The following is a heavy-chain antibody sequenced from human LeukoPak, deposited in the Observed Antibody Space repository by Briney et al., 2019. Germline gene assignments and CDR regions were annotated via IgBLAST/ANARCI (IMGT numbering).Heavy chain of an antibody. CDR3: ARDKPFGDYYYGMDV. CDR2: IRYDGSNK. D-gene: IGHD3-16*01. V-gene: IGHV3-30*02. CDR1: GFTFSSYG. Sequence: PGGSLRLSCAASGFTFSSYGMHWVRQAPGKGLEWVAFIRYDGSNKYYADSVKGRFTISRDNSKNTVYLQMNSLRAEDTAVYYCARDKPFGDYYYGMDVWGQGTTVTVSS. J-gene: IGHJ6*02.